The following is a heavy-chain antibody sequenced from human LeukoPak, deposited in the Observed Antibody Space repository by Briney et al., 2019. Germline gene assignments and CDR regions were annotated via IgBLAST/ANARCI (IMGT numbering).Heavy chain of an antibody. CDR1: GFTFSDYY. CDR3: ARDLLDYGADVVDF. V-gene: IGHV3-11*05. D-gene: IGHD4-17*01. Sequence: GGSLRLSCAAPGFTFSDYYMSWIRQAPGKGLEWVSYISGVSTYTNYADSAKGRFAISRDNAKNSLYLQMNNLRAEDTAVYYCARDLLDYGADVVDFWGQGTLVTVSS. CDR2: ISGVSTYT. J-gene: IGHJ4*02.